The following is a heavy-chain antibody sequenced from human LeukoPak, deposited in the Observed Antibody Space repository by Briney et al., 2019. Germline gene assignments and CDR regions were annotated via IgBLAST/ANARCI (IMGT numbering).Heavy chain of an antibody. V-gene: IGHV1-46*01. CDR1: GYTFTDYY. CDR3: ARGDSGGWNCFDP. D-gene: IGHD6-19*01. CDR2: INPGGGGT. J-gene: IGHJ5*02. Sequence: ASVKVSCKSSGYTFTDYYMHWVRPAPGQGLEWVGIINPGGGGTKYAPQLQGRVTMTRDTSTSTVYMELSSLRSEDTAMYYCARGDSGGWNCFDPWGQGTLVTVSS.